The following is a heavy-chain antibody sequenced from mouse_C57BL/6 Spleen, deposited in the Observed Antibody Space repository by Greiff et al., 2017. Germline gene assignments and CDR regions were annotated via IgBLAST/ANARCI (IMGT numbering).Heavy chain of an antibody. V-gene: IGHV1-58*01. CDR1: GYTFTSYG. D-gene: IGHD1-1*01. Sequence: EVKLKQSGAELVRPGSSVKMSCKTSGYTFTSYGINWVKQRPGKGLEWIGYIYIGNGYTEYNEKFKGKATLTSDTSSSTAYMQLSSLTSEDSAIYFCARGDYGSSSYFDYWGQGTTLTVSS. CDR3: ARGDYGSSSYFDY. J-gene: IGHJ2*01. CDR2: IYIGNGYT.